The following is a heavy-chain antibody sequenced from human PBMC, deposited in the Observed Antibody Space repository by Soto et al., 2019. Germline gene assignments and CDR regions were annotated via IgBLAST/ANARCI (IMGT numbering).Heavy chain of an antibody. CDR3: ARLEQMDV. J-gene: IGHJ6*02. CDR2: IYYSGST. V-gene: IGHV4-39*02. Sequence: QLQLQESGPGLVKPSETLSLTCTVSGGSISSSSYYWGWIRQPPGKGLEWIGSIYYSGSTYYNPSLKSRVTISVDTSNNHCSLTLSSVTAADTAVYDCARLEQMDVGGQGTTVTVSS. CDR1: GGSISSSSYY. D-gene: IGHD1-1*01.